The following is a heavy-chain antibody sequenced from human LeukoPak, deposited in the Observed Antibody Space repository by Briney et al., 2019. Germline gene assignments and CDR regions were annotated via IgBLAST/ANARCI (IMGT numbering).Heavy chain of an antibody. CDR1: GFIVTSNY. J-gene: IGHJ4*02. Sequence: PGGSLRLSCAASGFIVTSNYMSWVRQAPGKGLEWVSVIYRGGTTYYADSVKGRFTISRDNSKNTLYLQMNSLRAEDTAVYYRARDGFLVGAPGGGDYWGQGTLVTVSS. CDR2: IYRGGTT. D-gene: IGHD1-26*01. CDR3: ARDGFLVGAPGGGDY. V-gene: IGHV3-66*01.